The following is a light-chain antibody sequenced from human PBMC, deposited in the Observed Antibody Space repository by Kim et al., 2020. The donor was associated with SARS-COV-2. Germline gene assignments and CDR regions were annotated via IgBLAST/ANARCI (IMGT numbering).Light chain of an antibody. J-gene: IGLJ3*02. Sequence: SVLTQPPSVSAAPGQKVTISCSGSNSNIDNHYVFWYQQLPGTAHKLLIYDNNKRPSRIPDRFSGSKSGTSATLGITGLQTGDEADYYCANWDTNLSAGVFGGGTQPTVL. CDR2: DNN. V-gene: IGLV1-51*01. CDR1: NSNIDNHY. CDR3: ANWDTNLSAGV.